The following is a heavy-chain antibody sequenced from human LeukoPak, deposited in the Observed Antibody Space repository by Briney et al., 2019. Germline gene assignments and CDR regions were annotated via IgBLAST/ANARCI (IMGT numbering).Heavy chain of an antibody. Sequence: SETLSLTCTVSGGSISSYYWSWIRQPAGKGLEWIGRIYTSGSTNYNPSLKSRVTMSVDTSKNQFSLKLSSVTAADTAVYYCARDRKIGYYYDSSGYSEYEYFQNWGQGTLVTVSS. V-gene: IGHV4-4*07. CDR2: IYTSGST. J-gene: IGHJ1*01. CDR3: ARDRKIGYYYDSSGYSEYEYFQN. CDR1: GGSISSYY. D-gene: IGHD3-22*01.